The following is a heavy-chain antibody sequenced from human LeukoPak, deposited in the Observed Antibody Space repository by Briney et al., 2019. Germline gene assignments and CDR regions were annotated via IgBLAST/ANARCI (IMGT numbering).Heavy chain of an antibody. D-gene: IGHD6-13*01. V-gene: IGHV1-2*02. Sequence: ASVKVSCKTSAYTLTGYYMHWVRQAPGQGLEWTGWINPDSGATLYAQKFQGRVTLTRDTSINTAYMEVSRLTSDDTAAYYCARGKAAAGTAAFDIWGQGTMVTVSS. CDR2: INPDSGAT. CDR3: ARGKAAAGTAAFDI. J-gene: IGHJ3*02. CDR1: AYTLTGYY.